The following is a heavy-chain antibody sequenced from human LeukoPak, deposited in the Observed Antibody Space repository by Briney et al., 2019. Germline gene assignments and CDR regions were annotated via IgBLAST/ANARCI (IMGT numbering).Heavy chain of an antibody. CDR1: GGTFTKYV. J-gene: IGHJ1*01. V-gene: IGHV1-69*04. D-gene: IGHD2-21*01. CDR2: FTPVHDTA. Sequence: GSSVKVSCKASGGTFTKYVISWVREAPGQGLEWMGRFTPVHDTANYAHKFQGRVILTADKSTSTAYMELTSLRSEDTAVYYCAMLGVIPDWGQGTLITVSS. CDR3: AMLGVIPD.